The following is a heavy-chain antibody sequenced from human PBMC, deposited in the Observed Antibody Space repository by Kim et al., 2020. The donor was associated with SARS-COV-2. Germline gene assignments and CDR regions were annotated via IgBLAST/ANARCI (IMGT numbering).Heavy chain of an antibody. V-gene: IGHV5-51*01. CDR1: GFTFTAYW. CDR2: IYPGDSDT. Sequence: GESLKISCKGLGFTFTAYWIGWVRQMPGKGLEWMGIIYPGDSDTRYSPPFQGQVTISADRSINTVYLQWNSLQVSDTAMYYGASNFAGRWSSTFSFAYWAQGTLVTVSS. J-gene: IGHJ4*02. CDR3: ASNFAGRWSSTFSFAY. D-gene: IGHD2-15*01.